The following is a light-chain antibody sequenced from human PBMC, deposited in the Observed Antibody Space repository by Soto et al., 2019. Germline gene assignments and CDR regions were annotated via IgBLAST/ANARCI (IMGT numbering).Light chain of an antibody. V-gene: IGKV3-11*01. Sequence: EIVLTQSPATLSFSPGERSTLCCRCSQSVRSYLAWYQQKPGQAPRLLIYDESNRATGIPARFSGSGSGTDFTLTLSRLEPEDFAVYYCQQRSTWITFGQGTRLEIK. CDR1: QSVRSY. CDR3: QQRSTWIT. CDR2: DES. J-gene: IGKJ5*01.